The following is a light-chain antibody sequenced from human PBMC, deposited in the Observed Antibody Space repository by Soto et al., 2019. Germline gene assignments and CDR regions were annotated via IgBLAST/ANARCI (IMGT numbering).Light chain of an antibody. J-gene: IGKJ5*01. Sequence: AIQLTQSPSSLSASVGDRVTITCGASQGISSALAWYQQKPGKAPKLLIYDASSLESGVPSRFSGSGSGTDFTLTIRSLQPEVFATYYCQQCNSYPRSFGPGTRLEIK. CDR3: QQCNSYPRS. CDR2: DAS. CDR1: QGISSA. V-gene: IGKV1-13*02.